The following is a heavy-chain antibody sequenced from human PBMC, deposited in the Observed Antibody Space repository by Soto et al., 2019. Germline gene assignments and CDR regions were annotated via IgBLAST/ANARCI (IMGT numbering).Heavy chain of an antibody. CDR3: VRGGGGGLFDP. CDR2: ISPGSRYP. V-gene: IGHV3-11*06. D-gene: IGHD2-15*01. J-gene: IGHJ5*02. Sequence: GGSLRLSWAGSGFTFGYSYMSWIRQAPGKGLEWLSYISPGSRYPAYADSVKGRFTISRDNAERSLYLQMMSLTAEDTAIYYCVRGGGGGLFDPWGQGTMVTVSS. CDR1: GFTFGYSY.